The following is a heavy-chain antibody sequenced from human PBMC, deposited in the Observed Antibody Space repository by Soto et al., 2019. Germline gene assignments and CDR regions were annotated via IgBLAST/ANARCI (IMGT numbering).Heavy chain of an antibody. Sequence: PGGSLRLSCAASGFTFSSYSMNWVRQAPGKGLEWVSSISSSSSYIYYADSVKGRFTICRDNAKNSLYLQMNSLRAEDTAVYYCARDRPPWGVVVVAATHYYYGMDVWGQGTTVTVSS. CDR1: GFTFSSYS. J-gene: IGHJ6*02. V-gene: IGHV3-21*01. CDR3: ARDRPPWGVVVVAATHYYYGMDV. CDR2: ISSSSSYI. D-gene: IGHD2-15*01.